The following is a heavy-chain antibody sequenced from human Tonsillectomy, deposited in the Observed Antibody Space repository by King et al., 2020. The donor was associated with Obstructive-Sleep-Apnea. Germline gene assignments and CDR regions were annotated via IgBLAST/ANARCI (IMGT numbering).Heavy chain of an antibody. CDR3: AAGLPGIAAAGDAFDI. D-gene: IGHD6-13*01. CDR2: IYYSGST. Sequence: VPLQESGPGLVKPSETLSLTCTVSGGSISSYYWSWIRQPPGKGLEWIGYIYYSGSTNYNPSLKSRVTISVDTSKNQFSLKLSSVTAADTAVYYCAAGLPGIAAAGDAFDIWGQGTMVTVSS. J-gene: IGHJ3*02. V-gene: IGHV4-59*08. CDR1: GGSISSYY.